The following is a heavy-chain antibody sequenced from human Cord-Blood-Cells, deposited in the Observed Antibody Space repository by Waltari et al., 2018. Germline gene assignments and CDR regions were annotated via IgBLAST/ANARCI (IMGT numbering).Heavy chain of an antibody. CDR3: ARLLGIDAFDI. CDR2: INPNSGGT. D-gene: IGHD3-16*01. CDR1: GSTFTGYH. Sequence: QPQLVQSGAAVKKTGASVTVSCKASGSTFTGYHMHCVRQAPGQGLEWMGCINPNSGGTNYAQKFQGWVTMTMDTSISTAYMELSRLRSDDTAVYYCARLLGIDAFDIWGQGTMVTVSS. J-gene: IGHJ3*02. V-gene: IGHV1-2*04.